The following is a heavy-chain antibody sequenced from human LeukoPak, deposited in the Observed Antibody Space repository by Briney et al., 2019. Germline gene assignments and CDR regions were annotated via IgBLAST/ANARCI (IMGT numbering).Heavy chain of an antibody. J-gene: IGHJ4*02. V-gene: IGHV3-74*03. CDR1: GFTFSNHW. CDR2: ISGDGSST. Sequence: GGSLRLSCAASGFTFSNHWMHWVRQAPGKGLVWVSRISGDGSSTKYADSVKGRFTISRDNAKNTLFLQMNSLRAEDTAVYYCARDNNWNYPDYWGQGTLVTVSS. CDR3: ARDNNWNYPDY. D-gene: IGHD1-7*01.